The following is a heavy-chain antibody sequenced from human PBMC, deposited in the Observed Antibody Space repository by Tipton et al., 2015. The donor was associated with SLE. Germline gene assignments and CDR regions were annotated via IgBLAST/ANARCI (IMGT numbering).Heavy chain of an antibody. CDR2: ISGSGDKT. CDR1: GFTFRTYV. CDR3: VKESCSGGNCYNSFDY. V-gene: IGHV3-23*01. J-gene: IGHJ4*02. Sequence: SLRLSCAASGFTFRTYVMSWVRQTPGKGLDWVSAISGSGDKTDYAGSVKGRFTISRDNSKNTLFLQMNSLRAEDTARYYCVKESCSGGNCYNSFDYWGRGTQVTVSS. D-gene: IGHD2-15*01.